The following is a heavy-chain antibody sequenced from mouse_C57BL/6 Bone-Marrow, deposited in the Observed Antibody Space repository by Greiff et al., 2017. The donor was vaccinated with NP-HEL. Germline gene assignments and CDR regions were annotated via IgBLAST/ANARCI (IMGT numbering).Heavy chain of an antibody. CDR1: GFTFSDYG. D-gene: IGHD1-1*01. CDR3: ARTTVVTPPYFDV. V-gene: IGHV5-17*01. J-gene: IGHJ1*03. Sequence: EVQRVESGGGLVKPGGSLKLSCAASGFTFSDYGMHWVRQAPEKGLEWVAYISSGSSTIYYADTVKGRFTISRDNAKNTLFLQMTSLRSEDTAMYYCARTTVVTPPYFDVWGTGTTVTVSS. CDR2: ISSGSSTI.